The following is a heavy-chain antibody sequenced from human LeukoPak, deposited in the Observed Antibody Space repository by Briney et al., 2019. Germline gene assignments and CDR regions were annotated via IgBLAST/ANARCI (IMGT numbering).Heavy chain of an antibody. Sequence: SETLSLTCTVSGGSISSGSYYWSWIRQPAGKGLERIGRIYTSGSTNYNPSLKSRVTISVDTSKNQFSLKLSSVTAADTAVYYCARLRLGYYGSGIVGSDYWGQGTLVTVSS. J-gene: IGHJ4*02. CDR1: GGSISSGSYY. CDR3: ARLRLGYYGSGIVGSDY. V-gene: IGHV4-61*02. D-gene: IGHD3-10*01. CDR2: IYTSGST.